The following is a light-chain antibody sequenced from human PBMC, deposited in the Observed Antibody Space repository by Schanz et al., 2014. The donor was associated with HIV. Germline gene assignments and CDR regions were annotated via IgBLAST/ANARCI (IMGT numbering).Light chain of an antibody. CDR3: QQFGISPPWT. CDR1: QRLSSSY. V-gene: IGKV3-20*01. Sequence: EIVLTQSPGSLSLSPGGRATLSCAASQRLSSSYLAWYQQKRDQPPRLVIYATSSRAAGIPDRFSGTGSGTDFTLTISRLEPEDFAVYYCQQFGISPPWTFGQGTKVEI. CDR2: ATS. J-gene: IGKJ1*01.